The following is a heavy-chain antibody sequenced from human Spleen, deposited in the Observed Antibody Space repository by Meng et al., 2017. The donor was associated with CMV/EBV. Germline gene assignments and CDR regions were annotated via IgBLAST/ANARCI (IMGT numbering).Heavy chain of an antibody. CDR3: ARATSSGSYPDY. V-gene: IGHV6-1*01. CDR1: VYSVSSKRAA. J-gene: IGHJ4*02. Sequence: AVYSVSSKRAALNCIMPSSSRGLEWLGRTYYRSKWYYDYASSVKSRITVNPDTYKNQFSLQLNSVTPEHTAVYYCARATSSGSYPDYWGQGSLVTVSS. D-gene: IGHD1-26*01. CDR2: TYYRSKWYY.